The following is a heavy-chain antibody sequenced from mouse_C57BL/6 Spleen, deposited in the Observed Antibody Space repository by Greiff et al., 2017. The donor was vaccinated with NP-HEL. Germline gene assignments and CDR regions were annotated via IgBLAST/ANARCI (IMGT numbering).Heavy chain of an antibody. Sequence: VQLQQSGPGLVQPSQSLSITCTVSGFSLTSYGVHWVRQSPGKGLEWLGVIWSGGSTAYNAAFISRLSISKDNSKSQVFFKMHSLQADDTAIYYCARRAYGYDSWFACWGQGTLVTVSA. CDR2: IWSGGST. CDR3: ARRAYGYDSWFAC. V-gene: IGHV2-2*01. J-gene: IGHJ3*01. D-gene: IGHD2-2*01. CDR1: GFSLTSYG.